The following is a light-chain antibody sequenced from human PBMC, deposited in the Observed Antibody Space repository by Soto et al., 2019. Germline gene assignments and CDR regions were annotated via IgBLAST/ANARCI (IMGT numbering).Light chain of an antibody. CDR2: EVS. V-gene: IGLV2-14*01. CDR3: SSFTSTSTWV. J-gene: IGLJ3*02. Sequence: QSALTQPASVSGSPGQSISISCTGTSSDVGSYDYVSWYQQHPGKAPKLMIYEVSYRPSGISNRFSGSKSGTTASLTISGLQAEDEADYYCSSFTSTSTWVFGGGTKVTVL. CDR1: SSDVGSYDY.